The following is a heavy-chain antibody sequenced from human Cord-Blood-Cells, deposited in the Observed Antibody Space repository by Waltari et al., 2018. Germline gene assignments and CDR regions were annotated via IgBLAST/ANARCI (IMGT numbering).Heavy chain of an antibody. J-gene: IGHJ4*02. CDR1: GGSFSGYY. D-gene: IGHD3-10*01. Sequence: QVQLQQWGAGLLTPSETLSLTCAVYGGSFSGYYWRWFRQPPGKGLEWIGEINHSGSTNYNPSLKSRVTISVDTSKNQFSLKLSSVTAADTAVYYCASGWLGRSDYWGQGTLVTVSS. CDR3: ASGWLGRSDY. V-gene: IGHV4-34*01. CDR2: INHSGST.